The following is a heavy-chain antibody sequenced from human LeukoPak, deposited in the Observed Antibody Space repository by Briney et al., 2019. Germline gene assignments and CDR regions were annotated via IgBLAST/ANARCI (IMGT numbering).Heavy chain of an antibody. CDR2: IIPIFGTA. D-gene: IGHD6-13*01. CDR1: GGTFSSYA. CDR3: AKEGYSRGYYSYYYMDV. V-gene: IGHV1-69*13. Sequence: SVKVSCKASGGTFSSYAISWVRQAPGQGLEWMGGIIPIFGTANYAQKFQGRVTITADESTSTAYMELNSLRAEDTAVYYCAKEGYSRGYYSYYYMDVWGKGTTVTVSS. J-gene: IGHJ6*03.